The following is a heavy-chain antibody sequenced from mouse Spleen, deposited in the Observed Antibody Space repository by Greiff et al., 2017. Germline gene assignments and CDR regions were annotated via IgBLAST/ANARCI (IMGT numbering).Heavy chain of an antibody. CDR1: GFNIKDDY. D-gene: IGHD1-2*01. V-gene: IGHV14-4*01. CDR2: IDPENGDT. J-gene: IGHJ2*01. CDR3: TRRSTTATEYYFDY. Sequence: DVQLQESGAELVRPGASVKLSCTASGFNIKDDYMHWVKQRPEQGLEWIGWIDPENGDTEYASKFQGKATITADTSSNTAYLQLSSLTSEDTAVYYCTRRSTTATEYYFDYWGQGTTLTVSS.